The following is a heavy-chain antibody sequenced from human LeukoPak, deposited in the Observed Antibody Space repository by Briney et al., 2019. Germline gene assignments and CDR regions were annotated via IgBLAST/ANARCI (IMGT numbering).Heavy chain of an antibody. CDR1: GFTFSSYS. V-gene: IGHV3-48*04. CDR2: ISSSSSTI. J-gene: IGHJ4*02. CDR3: ASNGLRPRGFFDY. Sequence: QSGGTLRLSCAASGFTFSSYSMNWVRQAPGKGLEWVSYISSSSSTIYYADSVKGRFTISRDNAKNSLYLQMNSLRAEDTAVYYCASNGLRPRGFFDYWGQGTLVTVSS. D-gene: IGHD5-12*01.